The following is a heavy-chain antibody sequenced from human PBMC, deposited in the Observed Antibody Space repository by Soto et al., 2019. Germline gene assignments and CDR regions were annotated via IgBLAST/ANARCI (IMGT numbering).Heavy chain of an antibody. J-gene: IGHJ4*02. V-gene: IGHV4-59*01. CDR2: VFYGGT. CDR1: GRSMSSNY. Sequence: SSETLSLTCSVSGRSMSSNYWSWIRQSSDKGLEWLGYVFYGGTDYNPSLGGRVSMSVETSKSQFSLKLTSVTVADTAVYYCASYRGALYFESWGPGILVTVSS. CDR3: ASYRGALYFES. D-gene: IGHD3-16*01.